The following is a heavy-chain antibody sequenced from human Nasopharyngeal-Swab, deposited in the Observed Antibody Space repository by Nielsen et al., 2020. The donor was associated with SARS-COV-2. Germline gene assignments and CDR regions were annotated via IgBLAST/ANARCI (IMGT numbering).Heavy chain of an antibody. J-gene: IGHJ6*02. D-gene: IGHD4-17*01. Sequence: SVKVYCKASGGTFSSYDISWVRQARGQGLEGMGGIIPIFGTENYAQKFQGRVTITADESTSKAYMELSSLRSEDTAVYYCARESGDFDTRSPYSSSGMDFWGQGTPVTVSS. CDR2: IIPIFGTE. CDR1: GGTFSSYD. V-gene: IGHV1-69*13. CDR3: ARESGDFDTRSPYSSSGMDF.